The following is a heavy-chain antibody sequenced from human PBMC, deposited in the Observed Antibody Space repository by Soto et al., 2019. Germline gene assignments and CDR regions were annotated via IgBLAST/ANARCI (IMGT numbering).Heavy chain of an antibody. V-gene: IGHV3-11*01. Sequence: QVQLVESGGGLVKPGGSLRLSCATSGFIFSDYYMHWIRQAPGKGLEWISYISGNGRIIQYADSAKGRFTISRDNAQNSLYLQMNSLRAEDTAQYFCARDFDADSRTDLDYWGQGTLVTVS. CDR3: ARDFDADSRTDLDY. CDR1: GFIFSDYY. J-gene: IGHJ4*02. CDR2: ISGNGRII. D-gene: IGHD4-17*01.